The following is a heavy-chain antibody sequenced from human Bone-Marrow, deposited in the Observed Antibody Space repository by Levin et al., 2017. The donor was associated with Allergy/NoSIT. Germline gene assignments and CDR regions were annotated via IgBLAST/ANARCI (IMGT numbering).Heavy chain of an antibody. CDR1: GFTFSNAW. Sequence: GESLKISCAASGFTFSNAWMSWVRQAPGKGLEWVGRIKSKTDGGTTDYAAPVKGRFTISRDDSKNTLYLQMNSLKTEDTAVYYCTTVRFEEVVAATDDYWGQGTLVTVSS. D-gene: IGHD2-15*01. CDR2: IKSKTDGGTT. V-gene: IGHV3-15*01. CDR3: TTVRFEEVVAATDDY. J-gene: IGHJ4*02.